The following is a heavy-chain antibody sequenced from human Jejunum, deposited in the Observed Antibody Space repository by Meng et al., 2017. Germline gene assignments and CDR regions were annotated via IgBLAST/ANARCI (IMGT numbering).Heavy chain of an antibody. CDR2: IKSKKDGEAT. D-gene: IGHD2/OR15-2a*01. Sequence: GGSLRLSCEASGFTFSHAWMTWVRQAPGKGLEWVGRIKSKKDGEATDYAEPVKGRFTISRDDSKNTVYVQMNSLKTEDTAVYYCTKGHLEGTFFDYWGQGTLVTVSS. V-gene: IGHV3-15*01. CDR3: TKGHLEGTFFDY. J-gene: IGHJ4*02. CDR1: GFTFSHAW.